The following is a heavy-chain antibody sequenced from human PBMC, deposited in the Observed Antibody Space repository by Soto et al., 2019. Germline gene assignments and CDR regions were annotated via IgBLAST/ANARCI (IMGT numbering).Heavy chain of an antibody. CDR3: TRYCNGGNCYNGYGMNDY. CDR1: GFTFSGSA. Sequence: GGSLRLSCAASGFTFSGSAMHWVRQASGKGLEWVGRIRTKANNYATAYVASVKGRFTISRDDSKNTAYLQMNSLKTEDTAVYYCTRYCNGGNCYNGYGMNDYWGQGTLVTVSS. V-gene: IGHV3-73*01. D-gene: IGHD2-15*01. CDR2: IRTKANNYAT. J-gene: IGHJ4*02.